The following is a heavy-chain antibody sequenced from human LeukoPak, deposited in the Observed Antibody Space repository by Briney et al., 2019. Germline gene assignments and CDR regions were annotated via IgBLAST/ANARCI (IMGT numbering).Heavy chain of an antibody. CDR1: GGSISSYY. CDR3: ARHLVTSGYDYVWGSYRAHFDY. CDR2: IYYSGSN. Sequence: SETLSLTCTVSGGSISSYYRSWIRQPPGNGLEWIGYIYYSGSNTNNPSLKSRVTISAKTSKNQFSLKLSSVAAADTAVYYCARHLVTSGYDYVWGSYRAHFDYWGQGTLVTVSS. V-gene: IGHV4-59*08. J-gene: IGHJ4*02. D-gene: IGHD3-16*02.